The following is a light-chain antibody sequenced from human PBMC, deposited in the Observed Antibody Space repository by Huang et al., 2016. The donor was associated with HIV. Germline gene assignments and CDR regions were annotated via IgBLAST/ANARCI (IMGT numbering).Light chain of an antibody. CDR2: GAS. CDR3: QQYFTTPQT. J-gene: IGKJ1*01. V-gene: IGKV1-NL1*01. Sequence: DIQMTQSPSSLSASVGDRVTITCRASQDIRNTLAWYQQKPGKPPRRLRYGASTLDFGVPSRFAGSGSGTDYTLTISSLQAEDFATYHCQQYFTTPQTFGQGTKVEVK. CDR1: QDIRNT.